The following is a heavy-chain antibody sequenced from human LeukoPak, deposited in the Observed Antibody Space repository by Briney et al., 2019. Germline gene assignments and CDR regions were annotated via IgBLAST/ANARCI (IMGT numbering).Heavy chain of an antibody. CDR1: GGPISSYY. CDR3: ARRDYGGNSGPAESRIDY. D-gene: IGHD4-23*01. Sequence: KPSETPSLNFTVSGGPISSYYWGWIRQPPGKGLEWIGENKHSGSTNYNPSLKSRVTISVDTSKNQFSLKLSSVTAADTAVYYCARRDYGGNSGPAESRIDYWGQGTLVTVSS. V-gene: IGHV4-34*01. J-gene: IGHJ4*02. CDR2: NKHSGST.